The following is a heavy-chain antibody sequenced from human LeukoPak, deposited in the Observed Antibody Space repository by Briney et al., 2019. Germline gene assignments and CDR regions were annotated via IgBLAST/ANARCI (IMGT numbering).Heavy chain of an antibody. D-gene: IGHD5-12*01. CDR1: GFSLSTSGMC. CDR3: ARTSSGYDFYYFDY. J-gene: IGHJ4*02. V-gene: IGHV2-70*11. CDR2: IDWDDDK. Sequence: SGPALVKPTQTLTLTCTFSGFSLSTSGMCVSWIRQPPGKALEWLARIDWDDDKYYSTSLKTRLTISKDTSKNQVVLTMTNMDPVDTATYYCARTSSGYDFYYFDYWGQGALVTVSS.